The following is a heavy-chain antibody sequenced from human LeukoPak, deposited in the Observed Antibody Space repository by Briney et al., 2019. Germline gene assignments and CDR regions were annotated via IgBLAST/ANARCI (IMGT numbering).Heavy chain of an antibody. D-gene: IGHD2-8*02. CDR1: GAYVTDYY. CDR3: TRGHWCLQS. J-gene: IGHJ5*02. CDR2: IHHSGNS. V-gene: IGHV4-59*02. Sequence: PSETLSLTCTVSGAYVTDYYWSWIRQSPGKGLEWISYIHHSGNSDYNPSLRSRVTTSLDTSKNQFSLNLISVTAADTAVYYCTRGHWCLQSWSQGTLVTVSS.